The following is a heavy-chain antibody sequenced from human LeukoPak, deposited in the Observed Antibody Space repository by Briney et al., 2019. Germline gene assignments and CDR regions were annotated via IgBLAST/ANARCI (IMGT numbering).Heavy chain of an antibody. J-gene: IGHJ5*02. CDR2: ISYDGSSK. Sequence: QPGRSLRLSCAASGFIFSSYGIHWVRQAPGKGLEWVAFISYDGSSKYYADSVEGRFAISRDNAKNTLYLQMNNLRVEDTAVYYCARDGVVAATSATNWFDPWGQGTLVTVSS. V-gene: IGHV3-30*09. CDR1: GFIFSSYG. D-gene: IGHD2-15*01. CDR3: ARDGVVAATSATNWFDP.